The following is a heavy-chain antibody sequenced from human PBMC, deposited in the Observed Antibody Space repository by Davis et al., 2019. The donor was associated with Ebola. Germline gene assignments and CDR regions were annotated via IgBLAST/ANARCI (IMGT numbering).Heavy chain of an antibody. J-gene: IGHJ6*02. V-gene: IGHV1-18*01. CDR2: ISAYNGNT. D-gene: IGHD2-15*01. CDR1: GYTFTSYG. Sequence: ASVKVSCKASGYTFTSYGISWVRQAPGQGLEWMGWISAYNGNTNYAQKFQGRVTITRDTSASTAYMELSSLRSEDTAVYYCARTVGYCSGGSCGYYYYYGMEVWGQGTTVTVSS. CDR3: ARTVGYCSGGSCGYYYYYGMEV.